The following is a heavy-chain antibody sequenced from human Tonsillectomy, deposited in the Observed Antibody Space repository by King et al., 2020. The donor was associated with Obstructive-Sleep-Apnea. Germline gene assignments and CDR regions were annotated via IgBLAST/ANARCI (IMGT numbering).Heavy chain of an antibody. V-gene: IGHV4-39*07. CDR1: GGSISSSSYY. CDR3: ARTSGYSYGYGYY. Sequence: QLQESGPGLVKPSETLSLTCTVSGGSISSSSYYWGWIRQPPGKGLEWIGSIYYSGSTYYNPSLKSRVTISVDTSKNQFSLKLSSVTAADTAVYYCARTSGYSYGYGYYWGQGTLVTVSS. CDR2: IYYSGST. D-gene: IGHD5-18*01. J-gene: IGHJ4*02.